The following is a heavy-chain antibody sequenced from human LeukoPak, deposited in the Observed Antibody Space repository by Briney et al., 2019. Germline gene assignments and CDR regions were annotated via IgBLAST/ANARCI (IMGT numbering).Heavy chain of an antibody. CDR3: AKQTYFWSGFDY. Sequence: GGSLRLSCAASGFSFSSYAMSWVRQAPGKGLESVSAISGSGGSTYYADSVKGRFTISRDNSKNTLYLQMNSLRAEDTAVYYCAKQTYFWSGFDYWGQGTLVTVSS. V-gene: IGHV3-23*01. CDR2: ISGSGGST. CDR1: GFSFSSYA. J-gene: IGHJ4*02. D-gene: IGHD3-3*01.